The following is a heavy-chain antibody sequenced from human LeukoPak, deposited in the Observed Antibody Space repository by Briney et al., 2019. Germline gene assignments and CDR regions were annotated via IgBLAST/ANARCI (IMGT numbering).Heavy chain of an antibody. CDR1: GYTFTSYG. J-gene: IGHJ4*02. CDR3: ARTSPPSIGVGYPYYFDY. D-gene: IGHD3-3*01. V-gene: IGHV1-18*01. Sequence: ASVKVSCKASGYTFTSYGISWVRQAPGQGLEWMGWISAYNGNTNYAQKLQGRVTMTTDTSTSTAYMELRSLRSDDTAVYYCARTSPPSIGVGYPYYFDYWGQGTLVTVSS. CDR2: ISAYNGNT.